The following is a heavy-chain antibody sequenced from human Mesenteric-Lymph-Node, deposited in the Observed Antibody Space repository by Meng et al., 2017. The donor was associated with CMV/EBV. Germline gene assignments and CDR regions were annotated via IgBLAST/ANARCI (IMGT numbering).Heavy chain of an antibody. CDR1: GGSVSSGSYY. D-gene: IGHD3-3*01. Sequence: GSLRLSCTVSGGSVSSGSYYWSWIRQPPGKGLEWIGYIYYSGSTNYNPSLKSRVTISVDTSKNQFSLKLSSVTAADTAVYYCASGAHAYYDFWSGRRFDYWGQGTLVTVSS. V-gene: IGHV4-61*01. CDR2: IYYSGST. CDR3: ASGAHAYYDFWSGRRFDY. J-gene: IGHJ4*02.